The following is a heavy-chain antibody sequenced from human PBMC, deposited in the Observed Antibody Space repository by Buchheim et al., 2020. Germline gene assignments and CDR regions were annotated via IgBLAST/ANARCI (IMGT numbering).Heavy chain of an antibody. Sequence: QVQLVESGGGVVQPGRSLRLSCAASGFTFSSYAMHWVRQAPGKGLEWVAVISYDGSNTYYADSVKGRFTISRDNSKNTLYLQMNSLRAEDTAVYYCARGRYYFDYWGQGTL. CDR2: ISYDGSNT. V-gene: IGHV3-30-3*01. J-gene: IGHJ4*02. CDR3: ARGRYYFDY. CDR1: GFTFSSYA.